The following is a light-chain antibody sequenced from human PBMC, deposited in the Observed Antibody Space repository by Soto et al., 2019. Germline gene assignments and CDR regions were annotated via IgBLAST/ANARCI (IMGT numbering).Light chain of an antibody. CDR2: DTS. J-gene: IGKJ4*01. CDR3: QPYNNWPLT. V-gene: IGKV3-15*01. Sequence: EIVLTQSPGTLSLSPGERATLSCRASQSVSSNYLAWYQHKPGQTPRLLIYDTSTRATGVPTRFSGSRSGAEFTLTINSLQSEDFAVYYCQPYNNWPLTCGGGTKGDIK. CDR1: QSVSSN.